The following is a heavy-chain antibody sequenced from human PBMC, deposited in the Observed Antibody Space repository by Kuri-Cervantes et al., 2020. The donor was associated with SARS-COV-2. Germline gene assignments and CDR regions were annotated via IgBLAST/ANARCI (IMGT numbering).Heavy chain of an antibody. Sequence: GESLKISCAASGFTVSSNYMSWVRQAPGKGLEWVSSISSSSSYIYYADSVKGRFTISRDNAKNSLYLQMNSLRAEDTAVYYCARVPTAAPDYWGQGTLVTVSS. CDR2: ISSSSSYI. CDR3: ARVPTAAPDY. V-gene: IGHV3-21*01. CDR1: GFTVSSNY. D-gene: IGHD6-13*01. J-gene: IGHJ4*02.